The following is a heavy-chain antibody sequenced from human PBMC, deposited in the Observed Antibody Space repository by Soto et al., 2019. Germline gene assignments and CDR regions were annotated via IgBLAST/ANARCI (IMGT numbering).Heavy chain of an antibody. D-gene: IGHD1-26*01. CDR3: ASGSYYFDY. Sequence: PGGSLRLSCAASGFTFSDYYMSWIGQAPGKGLEWVSYISSSSSYTNYADSVKGRFTISRGNAKNSLYLQMNSLRAEDTAVYYCASGSYYFDYWGQGTQVTVSS. J-gene: IGHJ4*02. CDR2: ISSSSSYT. V-gene: IGHV3-11*06. CDR1: GFTFSDYY.